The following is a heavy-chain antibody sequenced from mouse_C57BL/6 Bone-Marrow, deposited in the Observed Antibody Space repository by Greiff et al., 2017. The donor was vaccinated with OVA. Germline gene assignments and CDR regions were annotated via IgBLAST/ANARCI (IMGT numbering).Heavy chain of an antibody. CDR3: ARFGVTTGYYFDY. CDR2: INPNNGGT. Sequence: VQLQQSGPELVKPGASVKISCKASGYTFTDYYMNWVKQSHGKSLEWIGDINPNNGGTSYNQKFKGKATLTVDKSSSTAYMELRSLTSEDSAVYYCARFGVTTGYYFDYWGQGTTLTVSS. V-gene: IGHV1-26*01. CDR1: GYTFTDYY. D-gene: IGHD2-2*01. J-gene: IGHJ2*01.